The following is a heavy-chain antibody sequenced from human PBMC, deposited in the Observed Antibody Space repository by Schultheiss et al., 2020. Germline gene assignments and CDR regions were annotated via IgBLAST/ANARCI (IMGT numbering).Heavy chain of an antibody. CDR2: IYYSGST. CDR1: GGSISSSSYY. J-gene: IGHJ5*02. CDR3: ARVGLRSWFDP. D-gene: IGHD5/OR15-5a*01. V-gene: IGHV4-39*07. Sequence: GSLRLSCTVSGGSISSSSYYWGWIRQPPGKGLEWIGSIYYSGSTYYNPSLKSRVTISVDTSKNQFSLKLSSVTAADTAVYYCARVGLRSWFDPWGQGTLVTVSS.